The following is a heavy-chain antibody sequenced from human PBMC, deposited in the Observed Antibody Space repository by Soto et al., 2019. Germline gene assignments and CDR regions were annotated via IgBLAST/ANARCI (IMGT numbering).Heavy chain of an antibody. Sequence: QVQLQESGPGLVKPSGTLSLTCAVSSGSISSSNWWSWVRQPPGKGLEWSGEIYHSGSTNYKPSLKSRVTQSVDKSKNQFSLKLSSVTAADTAVYYWASLFSSPRGAFDIWGQGKMVTVSS. CDR3: ASLFSSPRGAFDI. CDR1: SGSISSSNW. CDR2: IYHSGST. J-gene: IGHJ3*02. V-gene: IGHV4-4*02.